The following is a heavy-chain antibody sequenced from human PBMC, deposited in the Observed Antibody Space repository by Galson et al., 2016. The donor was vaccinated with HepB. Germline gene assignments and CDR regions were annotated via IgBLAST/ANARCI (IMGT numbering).Heavy chain of an antibody. D-gene: IGHD3-16*02. CDR1: GFTFRAYG. CDR3: AKLGMPAYIWGSSRPGFYFDH. V-gene: IGHV3-23*01. J-gene: IGHJ4*02. Sequence: SLRLSCAASGFTFRAYGMSWVRQAPGKGLEWVSSNSGSGGFRASGGSTHYADSVKGRFTISRDNSKNTLYLQMNSLRAEDTAVYYCAKLGMPAYIWGSSRPGFYFDHWAQGTLVTVSS. CDR2: NSGSGGFRASGGST.